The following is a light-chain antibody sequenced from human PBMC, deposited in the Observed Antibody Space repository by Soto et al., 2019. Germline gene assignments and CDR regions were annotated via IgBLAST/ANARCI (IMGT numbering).Light chain of an antibody. CDR1: QTISTW. V-gene: IGKV1-5*01. CDR3: QQYHSYSLT. CDR2: DAS. J-gene: IGKJ1*01. Sequence: DIQMTHSPSTLSAAVGDRVTITCRASQTISTWLAWYQQKPGKAPNLLIYDASSLESGVPSRFSGSGSGTEFTLTISSLQPDDFATYYCQQYHSYSLTFGQGTKVDIK.